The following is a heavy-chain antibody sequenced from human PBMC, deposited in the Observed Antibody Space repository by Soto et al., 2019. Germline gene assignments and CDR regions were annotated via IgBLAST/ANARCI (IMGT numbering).Heavy chain of an antibody. CDR2: ISYDGSNK. V-gene: IGHV3-30*18. Sequence: GGSLRRSCADSGFTFSSDGMHWVRQAPGKGLEWVAVISYDGSNKYYADSVKGRFTISRDNSKNTLYLQMNSLRAEDTAVYYCAKDRYGDYDGWFDPWGQGTLVTVSS. J-gene: IGHJ5*02. CDR1: GFTFSSDG. CDR3: AKDRYGDYDGWFDP. D-gene: IGHD4-17*01.